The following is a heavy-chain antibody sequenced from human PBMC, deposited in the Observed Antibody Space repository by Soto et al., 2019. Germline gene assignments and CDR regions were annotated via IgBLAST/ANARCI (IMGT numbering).Heavy chain of an antibody. V-gene: IGHV3-7*05. Sequence: GGSLRLSCAASGVICGSHWISWVRHAPGKGLEWVANVKDDGSEQQYADSVKGLFTIARDNAKNSVYLQLNSLGAEDTAVYYCARDGLGGLLDFWGQGTQVTVSS. J-gene: IGHJ4*02. CDR1: GVICGSHW. CDR3: ARDGLGGLLDF. CDR2: VKDDGSEQ.